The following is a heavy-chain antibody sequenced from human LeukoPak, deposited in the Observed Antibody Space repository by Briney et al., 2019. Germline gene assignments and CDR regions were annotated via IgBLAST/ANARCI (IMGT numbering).Heavy chain of an antibody. V-gene: IGHV3-48*01. D-gene: IGHD2-15*01. CDR1: GFTFSSYS. CDR2: ISSSSSTI. CDR3: ARDFAGYCSGGSCYYYYYMDV. Sequence: GGSLRLSCAASGFTFSSYSMNWVRQAPGKGLEWVSYISSSSSTIYYADSVKGRFTISRDNAKNSLYLQMNSLRAEDTAVYYCARDFAGYCSGGSCYYYYYMDVWGKGTTVTVSS. J-gene: IGHJ6*03.